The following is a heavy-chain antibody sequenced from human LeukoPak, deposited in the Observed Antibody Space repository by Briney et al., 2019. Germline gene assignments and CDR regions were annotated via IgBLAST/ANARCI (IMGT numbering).Heavy chain of an antibody. CDR2: INPSGGST. CDR3: ARVYCSSTSCYPHYYYYYGMDV. CDR1: GYTFTSYY. V-gene: IGHV1-46*01. J-gene: IGHJ6*02. Sequence: ASVKVSCKASGYTFTSYYMHWVPQAPGQGLEWMGIINPSGGSTSYAQKFQGRVTMTRDTSTSTVYMELSSLRSEDTAVYYCARVYCSSTSCYPHYYYYYGMDVWGQGTTVTVSS. D-gene: IGHD2-2*01.